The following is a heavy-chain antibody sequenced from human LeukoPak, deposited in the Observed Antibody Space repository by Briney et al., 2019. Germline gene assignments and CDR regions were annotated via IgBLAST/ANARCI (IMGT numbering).Heavy chain of an antibody. Sequence: QPGGSLRLSCAASGFTFSSYAMNWVRQAPGKGLEWVSSISGSGMLTYYADSVKGRSTISRDNSKNTLYLQMSSLRAEDTATFYCAKFYYDSSGRGNDAFDVWGQGTMVTVSS. V-gene: IGHV3-23*01. CDR1: GFTFSSYA. CDR2: ISGSGMLT. D-gene: IGHD3-22*01. CDR3: AKFYYDSSGRGNDAFDV. J-gene: IGHJ3*01.